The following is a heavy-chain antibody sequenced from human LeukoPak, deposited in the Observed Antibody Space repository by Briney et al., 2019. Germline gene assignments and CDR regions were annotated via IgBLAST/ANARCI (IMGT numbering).Heavy chain of an antibody. V-gene: IGHV3-11*01. CDR3: AKGYGDYTDAFDI. CDR2: ISSSGSTI. D-gene: IGHD4-17*01. J-gene: IGHJ3*02. CDR1: GFTFSDYY. Sequence: GSLRLSCAASGFTFSDYYMSWIRQAPGKGLEWVSYISSSGSTIYYADSVKGRFTISRDNSKNTLYLQMNSLRAEDTAVYYCAKGYGDYTDAFDIWGQGTMVTVSS.